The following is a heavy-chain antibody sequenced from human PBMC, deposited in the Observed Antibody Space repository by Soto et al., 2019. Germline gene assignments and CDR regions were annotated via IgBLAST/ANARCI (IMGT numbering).Heavy chain of an antibody. CDR2: LTGDAKTT. J-gene: IGHJ5*02. V-gene: IGHV3-23*01. D-gene: IGHD3-3*01. CDR3: SRITRS. CDR1: GITLSDSA. Sequence: EAQLLESAGGLVRPGGSLRLSCAASGITLSDSAMTWVRQAPGKGLEWISSLTGDAKTTYYADSVKGRFTVSRDISKNTFYLQMDSLRAEDTAMCFCSRITRSWVQGTLVTVSS.